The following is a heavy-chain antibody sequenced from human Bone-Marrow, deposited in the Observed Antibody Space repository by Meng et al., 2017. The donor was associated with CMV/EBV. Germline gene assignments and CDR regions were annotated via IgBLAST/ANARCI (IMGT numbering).Heavy chain of an antibody. CDR3: ARLEAVAGKAGMDV. V-gene: IGHV1-2*02. CDR2: INPNSGGT. CDR1: GYTFTGYY. J-gene: IGHJ6*02. Sequence: ASVKVSCKASGYTFTGYYMHWVRQAPGQGLEWMGWINPNSGGTNYAQKFQGRVTMTRDTSISTAYMELSRLRSDDTAVYYCARLEAVAGKAGMDVWGQGTTVPVSS. D-gene: IGHD6-19*01.